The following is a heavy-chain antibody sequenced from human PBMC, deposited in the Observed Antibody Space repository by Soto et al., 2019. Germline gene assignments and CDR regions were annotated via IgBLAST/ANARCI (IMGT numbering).Heavy chain of an antibody. Sequence: PGESLKISCKGSGYTFTAYWIGWVRQMPGKGLEWMGIIYPGDSDTRYSPSFQGQVTISADKSISTAYLQWSSLKASDTAMFYCARGGYSGNSKDPFSIWGPGTMVTVSS. CDR2: IYPGDSDT. CDR3: ARGGYSGNSKDPFSI. D-gene: IGHD6-25*01. V-gene: IGHV5-51*01. J-gene: IGHJ3*02. CDR1: GYTFTAYW.